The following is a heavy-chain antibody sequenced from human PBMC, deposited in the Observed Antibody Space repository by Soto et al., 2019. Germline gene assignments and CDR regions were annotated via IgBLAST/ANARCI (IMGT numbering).Heavy chain of an antibody. J-gene: IGHJ4*02. CDR3: ARNRLEWLSPGPYFDY. V-gene: IGHV3-7*01. CDR1: GLTFIANW. CDR2: IKQDGSEK. D-gene: IGHD3-3*01. Sequence: EVQLVESGGGLVQPGGPLSFSWQAPGLTFIANWWSWVRQLPGRGLSGWANIKQDGSEKYYVDSVKGRFTISRDNAKNSLYLQMNSLRAEDTAVYYCARNRLEWLSPGPYFDYWGQGTLVTVSS.